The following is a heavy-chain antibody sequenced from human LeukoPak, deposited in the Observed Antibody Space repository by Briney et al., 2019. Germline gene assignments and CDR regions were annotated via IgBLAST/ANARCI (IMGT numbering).Heavy chain of an antibody. D-gene: IGHD1-26*01. CDR3: AKCIVGATAPFDY. CDR2: ISGSGGST. Sequence: PGRSLRLSCAASGFTFSIYAMSWVRQAPGKGLEWVSAISGSGGSTYYADSVKGRFTISRDNSKNTLYLRMNSLRAEDTAVYYCAKCIVGATAPFDYWGQGTLVTVSS. V-gene: IGHV3-23*01. J-gene: IGHJ4*02. CDR1: GFTFSIYA.